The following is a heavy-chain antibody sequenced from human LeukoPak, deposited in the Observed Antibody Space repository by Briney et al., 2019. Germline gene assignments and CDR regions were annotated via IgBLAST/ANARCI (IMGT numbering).Heavy chain of an antibody. CDR2: INHSVST. CDR1: GGSFSGYY. Sequence: SETLSLTCAVYGGSFSGYYWSWILQPPAKGLDWIGEINHSVSTNYYPSLKSRVTISVDTSKTQFSLKLSSVTAADTAVYYCARGRPRTYHDFWSGYYKVYWGQGTLVTVSS. V-gene: IGHV4-34*01. CDR3: ARGRPRTYHDFWSGYYKVY. J-gene: IGHJ4*02. D-gene: IGHD3-3*01.